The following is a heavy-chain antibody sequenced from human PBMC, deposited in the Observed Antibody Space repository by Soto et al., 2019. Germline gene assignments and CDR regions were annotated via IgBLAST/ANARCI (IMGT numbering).Heavy chain of an antibody. Sequence: PSETLSLTCTVSGGSISSGGYYWSWIRQHPGKGLEWIGYIYYSGSTYYNPSLKSRVTISVDTSKNQFSLKLSSVTAADTAVYYCARVRSHPSRWFDPWGQGTLVTVSS. J-gene: IGHJ5*02. D-gene: IGHD1-26*01. CDR2: IYYSGST. CDR3: ARVRSHPSRWFDP. V-gene: IGHV4-31*03. CDR1: GGSISSGGYY.